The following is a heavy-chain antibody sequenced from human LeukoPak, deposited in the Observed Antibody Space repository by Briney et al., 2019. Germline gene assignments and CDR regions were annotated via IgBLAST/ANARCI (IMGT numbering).Heavy chain of an antibody. J-gene: IGHJ4*02. CDR3: ARGRPEEDIVATIRGQYYFDY. CDR2: IYYRGST. CDR1: GGSISSGGYS. V-gene: IGHV4-31*03. D-gene: IGHD5-12*01. Sequence: RASETLSLTCTVSGGSISSGGYSWSWIRQHPGKGLEWIGYIYYRGSTYYNPSLKSRVTISVDTSKNQFSLKLSSVTAADTAVYYCARGRPEEDIVATIRGQYYFDYWGQGTLVTVSS.